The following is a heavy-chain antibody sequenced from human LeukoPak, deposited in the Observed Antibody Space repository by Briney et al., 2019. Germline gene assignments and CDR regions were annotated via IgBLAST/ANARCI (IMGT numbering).Heavy chain of an antibody. CDR2: ISERGGST. V-gene: IGHV3-23*01. Sequence: GGSLRLSCVVSGISLSNYAMSWVRQAPGKGLEWVSYISERGGSTAYADSVKGRFTISRDNAKNSLYLQMNSLRAEDAAVYYCARESTGGTNWFDPWGQGTLVTVSS. CDR3: ARESTGGTNWFDP. D-gene: IGHD7-27*01. J-gene: IGHJ5*02. CDR1: GISLSNYA.